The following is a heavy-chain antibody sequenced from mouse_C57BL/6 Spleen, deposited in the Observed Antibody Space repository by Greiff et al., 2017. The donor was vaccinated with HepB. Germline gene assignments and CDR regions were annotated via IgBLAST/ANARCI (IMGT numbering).Heavy chain of an antibody. V-gene: IGHV3-6*01. J-gene: IGHJ2*01. CDR1: GYSITSGYY. CDR2: ISYDGSN. D-gene: IGHD2-3*01. CDR3: ARGDGYYLFFDY. Sequence: EVKLQESGPGLVKPSQSLSLTCSVTGYSITSGYYWNWIRQFPGNKLEWMGYISYDGSNNYNPSLKNRISINRDTSKNQFFLKLNSVTTEDTATYYCARGDGYYLFFDYWGQGTTLTVSS.